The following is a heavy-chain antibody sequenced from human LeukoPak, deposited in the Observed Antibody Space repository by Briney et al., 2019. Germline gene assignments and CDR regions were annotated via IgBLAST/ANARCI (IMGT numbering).Heavy chain of an antibody. CDR3: ARDSSGYYDSSGPYYFDY. CDR1: GGSISSSSYY. D-gene: IGHD3-22*01. V-gene: IGHV4-39*07. Sequence: SSETLSLTCTVSGGSISSSSYYWGWIRQPPGKGLEWIGSIYYSGSTYYNPSLKSRVTISVDTSKNQFSLKLSSVTAADTAVYYCARDSSGYYDSSGPYYFDYWGQGTLVTVSS. CDR2: IYYSGST. J-gene: IGHJ4*02.